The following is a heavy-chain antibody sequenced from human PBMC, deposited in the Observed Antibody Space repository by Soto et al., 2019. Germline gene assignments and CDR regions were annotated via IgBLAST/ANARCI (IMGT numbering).Heavy chain of an antibody. CDR2: INPNSGGT. J-gene: IGHJ3*02. CDR3: ARVRMSPDILTGYYDAFDI. Sequence: ASVKVSCKASGYTFTGYYMHWVRQAPGQGLEWMGWINPNSGGTNYAQKFQGWVTMTRDTSISTAYMELSRLRSDDTAVYYCARVRMSPDILTGYYDAFDIWGQGTMVTVSS. V-gene: IGHV1-2*04. D-gene: IGHD3-9*01. CDR1: GYTFTGYY.